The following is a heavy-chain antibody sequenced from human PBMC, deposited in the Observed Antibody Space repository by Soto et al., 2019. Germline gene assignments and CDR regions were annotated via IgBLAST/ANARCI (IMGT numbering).Heavy chain of an antibody. CDR3: ARAPYCSGGSCFRSFQP. CDR2: IYHSGST. D-gene: IGHD2-15*01. Sequence: SETLSPTYAVSGGSIRSGAYSSSWIRQPPGKGREWIGYIYHSGSTYYNPSLKSRVTISVDRSKNQFSLKLSSVTAADTAVYYCARAPYCSGGSCFRSFQPWGQGTLVT. J-gene: IGHJ1*01. CDR1: GGSIRSGAYS. V-gene: IGHV4-30-2*01.